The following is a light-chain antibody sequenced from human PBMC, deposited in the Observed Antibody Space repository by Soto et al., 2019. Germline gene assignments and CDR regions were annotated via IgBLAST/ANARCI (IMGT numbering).Light chain of an antibody. CDR3: QQYNSYSPYT. V-gene: IGKV1-5*01. Sequence: DIQMTQSPSTLSASVGDRVTITCLASQSISSWLAWSQQKPGKAPKLLIYDASSLDSGVPSRFSGSGSGTKFHLTSRGLQPDVFAKYYSQQYNSYSPYTFGQGTKLEIK. J-gene: IGKJ2*01. CDR1: QSISSW. CDR2: DAS.